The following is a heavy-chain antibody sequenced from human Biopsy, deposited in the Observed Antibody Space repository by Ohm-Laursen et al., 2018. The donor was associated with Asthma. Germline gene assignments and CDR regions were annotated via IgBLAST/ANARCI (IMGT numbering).Heavy chain of an antibody. V-gene: IGHV3-53*01. CDR3: ARGDSSNWSHYYFDY. D-gene: IGHD3-22*01. J-gene: IGHJ4*02. CDR1: GFAVSRDH. Sequence: SLRLSCAALGFAVSRDHMFWVRQAPGKGLEWVSVIYSGGTSHTADSVRGRFTISRDYSKNTLYLQMRSLRAEDTAVYYCARGDSSNWSHYYFDYWGQGTLVTVSS. CDR2: IYSGGTS.